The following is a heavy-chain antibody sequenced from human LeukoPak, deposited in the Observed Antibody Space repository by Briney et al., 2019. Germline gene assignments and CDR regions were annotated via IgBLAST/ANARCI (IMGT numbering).Heavy chain of an antibody. CDR3: ARVLATYYYDSSGYGGAFDI. Sequence: SQTLSLTCTVSGGSISSGDYYWSWIRQPPGKGLEWIGYIYYSGSTYYNPSLKSRVTISVDTSKNQFSLKLSSVTAADTAVYYCARVLATYYYDSSGYGGAFDIWGQGTMVTVSS. V-gene: IGHV4-30-4*01. CDR2: IYYSGST. CDR1: GGSISSGDYY. D-gene: IGHD3-22*01. J-gene: IGHJ3*02.